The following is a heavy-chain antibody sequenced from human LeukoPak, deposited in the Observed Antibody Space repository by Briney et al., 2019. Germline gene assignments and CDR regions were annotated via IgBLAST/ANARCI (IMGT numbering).Heavy chain of an antibody. J-gene: IGHJ5*02. V-gene: IGHV4-39*01. CDR1: GGSITGYY. CDR3: ASSQYPIVAADNWFDP. D-gene: IGHD6-13*01. CDR2: IYYSGST. Sequence: SETLSLTCSVSGGSITGYYWSWIRQPPGKGLEWIGSIYYSGSTYYNPSLKSRVTISVDTSKNQFSLKLSSVTAADTAVYYCASSQYPIVAADNWFDPWGQGTQVTVSS.